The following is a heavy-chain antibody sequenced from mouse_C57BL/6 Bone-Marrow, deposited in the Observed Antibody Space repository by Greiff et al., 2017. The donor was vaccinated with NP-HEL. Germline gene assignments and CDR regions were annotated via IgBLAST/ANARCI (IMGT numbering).Heavy chain of an antibody. CDR1: GYTFTSYW. CDR3: ASHSSYSAMDY. Sequence: VQLQQPGAELVRPGSSVKLSCKASGYTFTSYWMHWVKQRPIQGLEWIGNIDPSDSETHYNQKFKDKATLTVDKSSSTAYMQLSSLTSEDSAVYYCASHSSYSAMDYWGQGTSVTVSS. CDR2: IDPSDSET. J-gene: IGHJ4*01. V-gene: IGHV1-52*01. D-gene: IGHD1-1*01.